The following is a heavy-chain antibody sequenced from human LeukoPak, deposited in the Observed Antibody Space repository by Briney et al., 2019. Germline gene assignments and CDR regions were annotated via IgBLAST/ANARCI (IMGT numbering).Heavy chain of an antibody. CDR1: GFSFSNSG. D-gene: IGHD4-11*01. J-gene: IGHJ4*02. V-gene: IGHV3-30*18. Sequence: GRSLSLSCAGSGFSFSNSGMLWVRQAPGKGLDWVAVISFDGDNQYYADSVKGRFTTSRDNSKNTLYLQMNSLRPEDTAIYYCAKDLPAETKMGGFDYWGQGTLVTISS. CDR2: ISFDGDNQ. CDR3: AKDLPAETKMGGFDY.